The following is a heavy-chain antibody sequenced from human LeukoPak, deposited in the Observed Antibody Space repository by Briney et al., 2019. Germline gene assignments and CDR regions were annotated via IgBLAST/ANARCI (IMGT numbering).Heavy chain of an antibody. CDR1: GFTFSSYG. D-gene: IGHD6-13*01. V-gene: IGHV3-30*18. Sequence: GGSLRLSCAASGFTFSSYGMHWVRQAPGKGLEWVAVISYDGSNKYYADSVKGRFTISRDNSKNTLYLQMNSLRAEDTAVYYCAKDRGSSWFRVVYYFDYWGQGTLVTVSS. CDR2: ISYDGSNK. CDR3: AKDRGSSWFRVVYYFDY. J-gene: IGHJ4*02.